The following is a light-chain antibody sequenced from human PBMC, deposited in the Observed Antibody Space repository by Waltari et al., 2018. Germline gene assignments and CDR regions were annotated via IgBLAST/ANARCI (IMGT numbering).Light chain of an antibody. V-gene: IGLV2-14*03. Sequence: QSALTQPASVSGSPGQSITISCTGSSDDVGRYKFVSWYQQHPGKVPKLLIFDVTDRPSGFSDRFSGSKSGNTASLTISGLQPEDEADYYCSSHTTSSTIVFGGGTRVTVL. CDR3: SSHTTSSTIV. CDR1: SDDVGRYKF. J-gene: IGLJ2*01. CDR2: DVT.